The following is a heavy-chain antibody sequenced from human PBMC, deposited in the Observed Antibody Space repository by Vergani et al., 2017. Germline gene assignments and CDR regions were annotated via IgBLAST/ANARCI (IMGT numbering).Heavy chain of an antibody. Sequence: QVQLQQWGGGLLKPSETLSLTCVVNGGSFTSYHWTWIRQSPGEGLEWVGDIDHTGRPDDNPSLKSRLTMSVDKYRNQFSLTLNSVAATDTAIYFCSRVDTETNGHLYYYYYMDFWGQGTAVTVS. V-gene: IGHV4-34*01. CDR1: GGSFTSYH. CDR2: IDHTGRP. CDR3: SRVDTETNGHLYYYYYMDF. D-gene: IGHD4-11*01. J-gene: IGHJ6*03.